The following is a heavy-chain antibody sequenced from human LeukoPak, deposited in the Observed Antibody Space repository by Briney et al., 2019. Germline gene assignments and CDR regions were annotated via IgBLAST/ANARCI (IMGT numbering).Heavy chain of an antibody. CDR1: GYSISHYY. CDR2: VYYSGST. J-gene: IGHJ4*02. Sequence: SETLSLTCTVSGYSISHYYWTWFRQPPGKGLEWIGYVYYSGSTNYNPSLKSRVTISLDTSKNQFSLKLSSVTAADTAVYYCARYLQAFDYWGQGTLVTVSS. CDR3: ARYLQAFDY. D-gene: IGHD3-9*01. V-gene: IGHV4-59*08.